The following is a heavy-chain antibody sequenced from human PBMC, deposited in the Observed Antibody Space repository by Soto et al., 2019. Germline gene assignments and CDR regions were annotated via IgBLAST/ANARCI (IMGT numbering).Heavy chain of an antibody. CDR1: GYSFTTYG. CDR3: AREGPAPYYYYGMDV. CDR2: ISGYNGNT. J-gene: IGHJ6*02. V-gene: IGHV1-18*01. Sequence: QVQLVQSGGEVKKPGASVKVSCKTSGYSFTTYGISWVRQAPGQGLEWMGWISGYNGNTNYAQKFQGRVTMTTDTSTRTAYMALRSLRSDDTAVYYCAREGPAPYYYYGMDVWGQGSTVAVSS.